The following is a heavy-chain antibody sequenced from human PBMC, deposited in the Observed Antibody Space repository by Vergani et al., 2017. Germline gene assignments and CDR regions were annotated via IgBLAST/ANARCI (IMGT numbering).Heavy chain of an antibody. Sequence: QVQLQESGPGLVKPSETLSLTCTVSGGSISSYYWSWIRQPPGKGLEWIGYIYYSGSTNYNPSLKSRVTISVDTSKNQFSLKLSSVTAADTAVYYCARTLRGCSSTSCYYYFDYWGQGTLVTVSS. CDR3: ARTLRGCSSTSCYYYFDY. CDR2: IYYSGST. J-gene: IGHJ4*02. V-gene: IGHV4-59*01. D-gene: IGHD2-2*01. CDR1: GGSISSYY.